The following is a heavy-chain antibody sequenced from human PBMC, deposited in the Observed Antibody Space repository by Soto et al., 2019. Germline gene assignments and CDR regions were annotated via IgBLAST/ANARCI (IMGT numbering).Heavy chain of an antibody. CDR3: AKERIPAAIINYYYGMDV. CDR1: GFSFSYYS. J-gene: IGHJ6*02. D-gene: IGHD2-2*01. Sequence: PGGSLRLSCEASGFSFSYYSMNWVRQAPGKGLEWVSAIDSDASTYYADSVKGRFTISRDKSKGTLYLQISSLRAEDTAVYYCAKERIPAAIINYYYGMDVWGQGTTVTVSS. CDR2: IDSDAST. V-gene: IGHV3-23*01.